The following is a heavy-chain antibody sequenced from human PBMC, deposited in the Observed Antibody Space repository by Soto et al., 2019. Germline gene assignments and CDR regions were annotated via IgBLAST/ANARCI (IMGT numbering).Heavy chain of an antibody. J-gene: IGHJ4*02. CDR1: VDSVSSNSAA. CDR3: AGYNWNDDTFDY. D-gene: IGHD1-20*01. CDR2: TYYRSKLYN. V-gene: IGHV6-1*01. Sequence: LSQTLSLTCAISVDSVSSNSAAWNLISQSPSRGLEWLGRTYYRSKLYNDYAVSVKSRITINPDTSKNQFSLQLNSVTPEDTAVYYCAGYNWNDDTFDYWGQGTLFTVSS.